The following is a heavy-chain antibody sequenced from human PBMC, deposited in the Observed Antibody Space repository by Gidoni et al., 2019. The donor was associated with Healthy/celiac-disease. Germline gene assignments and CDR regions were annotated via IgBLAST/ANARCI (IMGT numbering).Heavy chain of an antibody. Sequence: QLQLQESGPGLVKPSETLSLTCTVSGGSISSSSYYWGWIRQPPGKGLEWIGSIYYSGSTYYNPSLKSRVTISVDTSKNQFSLKLSSVTAADTAVYYCARRTPNCSSTSCYLPYCYYYMDVWGKGTTVTVSS. CDR2: IYYSGST. V-gene: IGHV4-39*01. CDR3: ARRTPNCSSTSCYLPYCYYYMDV. D-gene: IGHD2-2*01. J-gene: IGHJ6*03. CDR1: GGSISSSSYY.